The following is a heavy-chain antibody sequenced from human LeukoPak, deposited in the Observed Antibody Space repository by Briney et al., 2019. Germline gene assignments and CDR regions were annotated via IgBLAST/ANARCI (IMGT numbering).Heavy chain of an antibody. V-gene: IGHV3-23*01. J-gene: IGHJ4*02. CDR3: AKVPLVAARPYYFDY. Sequence: GGSLRLSCAASGFTFSGYAMSWVRQAPGKGLEWVSAISGSGGSTYYADSVKGRSTISRDNSKNTLYLQMNSLRAEDTAVYYCAKVPLVAARPYYFDYWGQGNLVTVSS. CDR1: GFTFSGYA. D-gene: IGHD6-6*01. CDR2: ISGSGGST.